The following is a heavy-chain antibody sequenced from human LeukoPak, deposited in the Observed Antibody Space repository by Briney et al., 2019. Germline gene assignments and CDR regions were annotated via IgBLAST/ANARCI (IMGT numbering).Heavy chain of an antibody. CDR2: ISYSGST. V-gene: IGHV4-39*07. Sequence: SETLSLTCTVSGGSITSGSYYWAWIRQPPGKGLEWIGSISYSGSTDYNPSLKSRVTISVDTSKKKFSLKLRSVTAADTAVYYCARVGGGYVDYWGQGTLVTVSS. J-gene: IGHJ4*02. CDR3: ARVGGGYVDY. D-gene: IGHD4-23*01. CDR1: GGSITSGSYY.